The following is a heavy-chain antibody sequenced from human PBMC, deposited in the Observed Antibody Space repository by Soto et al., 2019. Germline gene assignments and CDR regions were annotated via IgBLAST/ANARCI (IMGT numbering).Heavy chain of an antibody. CDR2: IYHGGST. V-gene: IGHV4-4*02. CDR1: GGSISSSNW. J-gene: IGHJ4*02. D-gene: IGHD6-19*01. CDR3: ATARIAVADTDDFDC. Sequence: SETLSLTCGVSGGSISSSNWWSWVRQPPGKGLEWIGEIYHGGSTEYNPSLKSRVTISVDKSKNQFSLKLTSVTAADTAMYFCATARIAVADTDDFDCWRPGPTVTVSS.